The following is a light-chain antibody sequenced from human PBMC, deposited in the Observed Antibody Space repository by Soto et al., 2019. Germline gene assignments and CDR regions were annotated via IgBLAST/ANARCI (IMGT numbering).Light chain of an antibody. CDR1: SSDVGGYNY. J-gene: IGLJ1*01. V-gene: IGLV2-8*01. Sequence: QSLLTQPPSAYGSPGQSVTISCPGTSSDVGGYNYVSWYQQHPGEAPKLIIYEVTKRPSGVPDRFSGSKSGNTASLTVSGLQAEDEADYHCCSYAGNSNYVFGTGTKVTVL. CDR3: CSYAGNSNYV. CDR2: EVT.